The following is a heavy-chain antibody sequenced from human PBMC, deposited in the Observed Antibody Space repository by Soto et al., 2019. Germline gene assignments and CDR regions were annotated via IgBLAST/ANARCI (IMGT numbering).Heavy chain of an antibody. V-gene: IGHV4-4*07. D-gene: IGHD3-3*01. CDR2: IDNSGST. CDR1: GGSISNYF. J-gene: IGHJ4*02. CDR3: ARGGQDFWSGPFDY. Sequence: SETLSLTCTASGGSISNYFCNWIRQPAGKGLEWIGRIDNSGSTNYNPSLKSRITMSADTSRNQFSLKLNSVTAADTAVYYCARGGQDFWSGPFDYWGQGALVTVSS.